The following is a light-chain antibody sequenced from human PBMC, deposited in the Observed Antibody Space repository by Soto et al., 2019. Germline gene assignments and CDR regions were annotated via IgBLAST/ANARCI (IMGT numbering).Light chain of an antibody. J-gene: IGKJ4*01. CDR2: DAS. CDR3: QQFSSYLLT. V-gene: IGKV3-20*01. CDR1: QTVRNNY. Sequence: EFVFNQSPCTLSLTPGERATLSCRASQTVRNNYLAWYQQKPGQAPRLLIYDASSRATGIPDRFSGGGSGTDFTLTISRLEPEDFTVYYCQQFSSYLLTFGG.